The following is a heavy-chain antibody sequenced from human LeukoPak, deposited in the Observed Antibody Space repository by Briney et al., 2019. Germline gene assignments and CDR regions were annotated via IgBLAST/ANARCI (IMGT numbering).Heavy chain of an antibody. CDR3: ARGPYSSGILDY. D-gene: IGHD3-10*01. J-gene: IGHJ4*02. CDR1: GFTFSSYW. CDR2: INTDGSST. Sequence: PGGSLRLSCAASGFTFSSYWMHWVRHAPGKGLAWVSRINTDGSSTSYADSVKGRFTISRDNAKNTLYLQMSSLRSEDTAVYYCARGPYSSGILDYWGQGTLVTVSS. V-gene: IGHV3-74*01.